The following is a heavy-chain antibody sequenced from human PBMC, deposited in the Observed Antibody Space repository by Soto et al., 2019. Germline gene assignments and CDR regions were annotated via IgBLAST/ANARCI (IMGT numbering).Heavy chain of an antibody. V-gene: IGHV3-7*01. CDR2: IKQDGSDR. D-gene: IGHD6-19*01. CDR3: AHGRGWIHDY. Sequence: EVQLVESGGGLVQPGGSLRLSCAASGFSLSDYWMNWVRQAPGKGLEWVAIIKQDGSDRYYVDSVKGRFTISRDNAKNALYLQMSSLRVEDTALYYCAHGRGWIHDYWGQGTLVTVSS. CDR1: GFSLSDYW. J-gene: IGHJ4*02.